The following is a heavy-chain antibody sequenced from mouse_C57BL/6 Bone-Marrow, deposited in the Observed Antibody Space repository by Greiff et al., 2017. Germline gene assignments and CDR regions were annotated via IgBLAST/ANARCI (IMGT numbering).Heavy chain of an antibody. V-gene: IGHV1-81*01. D-gene: IGHD1-1*01. CDR3: ARGYYGSPYAMDY. CDR1: GYTFTSSG. Sequence: QVQLQQSGAELARPGASVTLSCKASGYTFTSSGISWVKQRTGQGLEWIGEIYPRSGNTYYNEKFKGKATLTADKSSSTAYMELRSLTSEDSAVYFCARGYYGSPYAMDYWGQGTSVTVSS. CDR2: IYPRSGNT. J-gene: IGHJ4*01.